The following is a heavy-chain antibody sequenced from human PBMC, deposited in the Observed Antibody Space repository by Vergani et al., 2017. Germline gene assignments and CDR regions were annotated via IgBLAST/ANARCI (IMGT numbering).Heavy chain of an antibody. CDR2: INPNSGGT. D-gene: IGHD3-22*01. J-gene: IGHJ4*02. CDR1: GYTFTGYY. Sequence: QVQLVQSGAEVKKPGASVKVSCKASGYTFTGYYMHRVRQAPGQGLEWMGWINPNSGGTNYAQKFQGRVTMTRDTSISTAYMELSRLRSDDTAVYYCARARPHYYDSSGSPAYYFDYWGQGTLVTVSS. V-gene: IGHV1-2*02. CDR3: ARARPHYYDSSGSPAYYFDY.